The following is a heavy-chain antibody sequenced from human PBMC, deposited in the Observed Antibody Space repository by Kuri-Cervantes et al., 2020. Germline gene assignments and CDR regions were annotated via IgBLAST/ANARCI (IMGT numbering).Heavy chain of an antibody. D-gene: IGHD4-17*01. V-gene: IGHV1-18*01. CDR2: ISGYNGYT. Sequence: ASVKVSCKTSGYTFSNYGISWVRQAPGQGLEWMGWISGYNGYTKYAQRLQDRVTMTEDRSIYTAYMELSSLRSEDTAVYYCATDHVADDGDYFYYGMDVWGQGTTVTVSS. J-gene: IGHJ6*02. CDR1: GYTFSNYG. CDR3: ATDHVADDGDYFYYGMDV.